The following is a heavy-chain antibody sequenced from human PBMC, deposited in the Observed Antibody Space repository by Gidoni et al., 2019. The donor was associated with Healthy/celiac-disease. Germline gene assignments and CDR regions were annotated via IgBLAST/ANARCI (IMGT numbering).Heavy chain of an antibody. D-gene: IGHD3-10*01. Sequence: EVQLVESGGGLVQPGGSLRLPCSASGFSCSSYAMHWVRQAPGKGLEYVSAISSNGGSTYYADSVKGRFTISRDNSKNTLYLQMSSLRAEDTAVYYCVRSSMVRGFVTVDYWGQGTLVTVSS. CDR1: GFSCSSYA. CDR2: ISSNGGST. J-gene: IGHJ4*02. CDR3: VRSSMVRGFVTVDY. V-gene: IGHV3-64D*08.